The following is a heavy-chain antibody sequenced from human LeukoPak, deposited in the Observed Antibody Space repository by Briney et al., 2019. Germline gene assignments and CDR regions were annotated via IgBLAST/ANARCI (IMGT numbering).Heavy chain of an antibody. CDR1: GFTVSSNY. V-gene: IGHV3-15*01. J-gene: IGHJ4*02. D-gene: IGHD1-26*01. CDR3: TRYSGSPGDY. Sequence: GGSLRLSCAASGFTVSSNYMSWVRQAPGKGLEWVGRIRSAVDGGTADYAAPVKGRFIISRDDSTNTIYLHMASLRTDDTAVYYCTRYSGSPGDYWGQGTLVTVSS. CDR2: IRSAVDGGTA.